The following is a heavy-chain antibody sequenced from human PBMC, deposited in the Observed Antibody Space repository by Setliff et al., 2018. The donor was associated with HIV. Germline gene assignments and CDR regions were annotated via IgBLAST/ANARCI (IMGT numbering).Heavy chain of an antibody. CDR1: AVSIGGYS. V-gene: IGHV4-4*09. J-gene: IGHJ4*02. CDR3: ARHGTWNSQRFHFDY. D-gene: IGHD1-7*01. CDR2: IYSTDTT. Sequence: SETLSLTCTVSAVSIGGYSWSWMRQSPGKGLEWIGSIYSTDTTNHNPSLESRVTISVDKSKSQFSLKLNSVTAADTAVYYRARHGTWNSQRFHFDYWGQGTPVTVSS.